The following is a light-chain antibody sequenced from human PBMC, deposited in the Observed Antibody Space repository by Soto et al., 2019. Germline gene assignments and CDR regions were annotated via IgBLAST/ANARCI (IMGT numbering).Light chain of an antibody. Sequence: DIQLTQSPSTLSASVGDRVTITCRASQSIESWLAWYQQKPGEAPKLLIYKASTLRSGVPSRFSGSASGTEFTLTINSLQPDDFAMYYCQQYSSYSWLSFGGGTKVDI. V-gene: IGKV1-5*03. J-gene: IGKJ4*01. CDR3: QQYSSYSWLS. CDR1: QSIESW. CDR2: KAS.